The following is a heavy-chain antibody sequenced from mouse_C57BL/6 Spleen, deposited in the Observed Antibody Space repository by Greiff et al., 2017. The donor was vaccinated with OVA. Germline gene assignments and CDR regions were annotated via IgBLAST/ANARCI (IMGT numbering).Heavy chain of an antibody. D-gene: IGHD1-1*01. V-gene: IGHV2-4-1*01. CDR3: ARRPYDYAMDY. Sequence: QVQLQQSGPGLVQPSQSLSITCTVSGFSLTSYGVHWVRQSPGKGLEWLGVIWSGGSKDYNAAVISRRSISKDKPKSQAFLKRNSLQDDDTASNYCARRPYDYAMDYWGQGTSVTVSS. CDR2: IWSGGSK. CDR1: GFSLTSYG. J-gene: IGHJ4*01.